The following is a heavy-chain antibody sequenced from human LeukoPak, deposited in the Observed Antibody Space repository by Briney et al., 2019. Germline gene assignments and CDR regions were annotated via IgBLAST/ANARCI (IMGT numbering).Heavy chain of an antibody. CDR3: ARGGGLDV. CDR1: GFTFDDYA. D-gene: IGHD3-16*01. V-gene: IGHV3-9*01. J-gene: IGHJ6*02. CDR2: ISRNSGSI. Sequence: PGRSLRLSCAASGFTFDDYAMHWVRQAPGKGLEWVSGISRNSGSIGYADSVKGRFTISRDNAKNSLYLQMSNLRAEDTAVYFCARGGGLDVWGQGATVTVSS.